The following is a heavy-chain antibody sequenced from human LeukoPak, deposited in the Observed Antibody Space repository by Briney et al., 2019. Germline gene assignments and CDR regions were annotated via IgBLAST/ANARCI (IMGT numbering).Heavy chain of an antibody. CDR2: IYNSGST. CDR1: GASFNTGDYY. Sequence: SQTLSLTCIVSGASFNTGDYYWNWNRQHPGKGLEWIGYIYNSGSTYYNPSLKSRVTISVDTSKNHFSLRLTSVTAADSAVYYWARGAPPDSWGQGTLGTVS. J-gene: IGHJ4*02. V-gene: IGHV4-31*03. CDR3: ARGAPPDS.